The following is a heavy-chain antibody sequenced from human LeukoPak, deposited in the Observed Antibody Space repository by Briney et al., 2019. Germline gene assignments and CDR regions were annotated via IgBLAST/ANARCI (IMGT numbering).Heavy chain of an antibody. J-gene: IGHJ3*02. V-gene: IGHV4-38-2*02. CDR2: IYSSGST. CDR1: RYSISSGFY. D-gene: IGHD3-3*01. Sequence: SETLSLTCTVSRYSISSGFYWGWIRQPPGKGLEWIGSIYSSGSTYYNPSLKSRVTISVDTSKNQVSLRLRSVTAADTAVYYCARDVTYYDFWSGVFDIWGQGTMVTVSS. CDR3: ARDVTYYDFWSGVFDI.